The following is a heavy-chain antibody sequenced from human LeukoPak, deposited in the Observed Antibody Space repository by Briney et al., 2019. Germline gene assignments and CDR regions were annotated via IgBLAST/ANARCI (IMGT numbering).Heavy chain of an antibody. CDR1: GGTFSSYA. CDR2: IIPIFGTA. J-gene: IGHJ4*02. Sequence: PVKVSCKASGGTFSSYAISWVRQAPGQGLEWMGGIIPIFGTANYAQKFQGRVTITADESTSTAYMELSSLRSEDTAVYYCTRDQGVYSEYSGYDFFDYWGQGTLVTVSS. V-gene: IGHV1-69*01. CDR3: TRDQGVYSEYSGYDFFDY. D-gene: IGHD5-12*01.